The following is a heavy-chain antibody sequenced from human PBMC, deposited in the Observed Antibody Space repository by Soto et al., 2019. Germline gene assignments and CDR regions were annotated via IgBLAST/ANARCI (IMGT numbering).Heavy chain of an antibody. V-gene: IGHV1-3*01. J-gene: IGHJ4*02. CDR2: INAGNGNT. D-gene: IGHD3-22*01. Sequence: ASVKVSCKASGYTFTSYAMHWVRQAPGQRLEWMGWINAGNGNTKYPQKFQGRVTITRDTSASTAYMELSSLRSEDTAVYYCARCYYDSSGYPVGLDYWGQGTLVTVSS. CDR3: ARCYYDSSGYPVGLDY. CDR1: GYTFTSYA.